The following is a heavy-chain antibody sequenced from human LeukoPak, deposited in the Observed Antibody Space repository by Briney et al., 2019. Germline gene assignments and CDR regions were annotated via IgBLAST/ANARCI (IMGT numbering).Heavy chain of an antibody. CDR2: IIPIFGTA. V-gene: IGHV1-69*13. D-gene: IGHD5-24*01. CDR1: GGTFSSYA. J-gene: IGHJ3*02. Sequence: GASVKVSCKASGGTFSSYAISWVRQAPGQGLEWMGGIIPIFGTANYAQKSQGRVTITADESTSTAYMELSSLRSEDTAVYYCARGPSRDFLMAFDIWGQGTMVTVSS. CDR3: ARGPSRDFLMAFDI.